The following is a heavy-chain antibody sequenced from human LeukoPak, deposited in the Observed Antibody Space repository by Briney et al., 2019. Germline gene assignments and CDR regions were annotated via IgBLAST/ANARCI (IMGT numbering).Heavy chain of an antibody. CDR1: GYSMSSGYY. V-gene: IGHV4-38-2*01. J-gene: IGHJ4*02. Sequence: SETLSLTCAVSGYSMSSGYYWGWIRQPPGKGLEWIGSMYHSGTTYYNPSLKSRVTISVDMSNNQFPLKLSSVTAADTAVYYCARRYCTNGACYIDYWGQGTLVTVSS. D-gene: IGHD2-8*01. CDR2: MYHSGTT. CDR3: ARRYCTNGACYIDY.